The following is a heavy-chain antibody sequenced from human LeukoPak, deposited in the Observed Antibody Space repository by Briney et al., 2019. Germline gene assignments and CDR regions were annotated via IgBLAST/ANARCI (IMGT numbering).Heavy chain of an antibody. D-gene: IGHD6-13*01. V-gene: IGHV3-20*04. Sequence: GGSLRLSCAASGFTFDDYGLSWVRQAPGKGLDWVSGINWNGGSTGYADSVKGRFTISRDNAKNSLYLQMNSLRAEDTAVYYCARDAYSSSCGYWGQGTLVTVSS. CDR1: GFTFDDYG. CDR3: ARDAYSSSCGY. J-gene: IGHJ4*02. CDR2: INWNGGST.